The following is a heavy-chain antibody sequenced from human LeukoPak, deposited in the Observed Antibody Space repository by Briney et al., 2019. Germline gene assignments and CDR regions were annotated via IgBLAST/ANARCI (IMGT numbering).Heavy chain of an antibody. Sequence: PSETLSLICSVSGGSITSENFYWAWIRQPPGKGPEWIGSISHRGKTFSNPSLRNRVTIFVDTSKSQISLRLSSVTAADTGVFYCARHKRDVLRFDWPERPQTQEDYSFLDVWGKGTTVVVSS. D-gene: IGHD3-9*01. CDR2: ISHRGKT. J-gene: IGHJ6*04. CDR1: GGSITSENFY. CDR3: ARHKRDVLRFDWPERPQTQEDYSFLDV. V-gene: IGHV4-39*01.